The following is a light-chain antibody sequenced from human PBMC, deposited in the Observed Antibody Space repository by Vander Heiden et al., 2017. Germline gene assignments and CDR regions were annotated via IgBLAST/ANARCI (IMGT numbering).Light chain of an antibody. CDR3: HHYGASPYT. V-gene: IGKV3-20*01. CDR2: GVS. J-gene: IGKJ2*01. CDR1: QSVSDNQ. Sequence: EMLLTQSPGTLSLAPGERATLSCSASQSVSDNQLAWYQQKPGQAPRLLMYGVSNRATGIPDRFSGSGSGTEFTLIISRLEPEDFAVYFCHHYGASPYTFGQGTKLEIK.